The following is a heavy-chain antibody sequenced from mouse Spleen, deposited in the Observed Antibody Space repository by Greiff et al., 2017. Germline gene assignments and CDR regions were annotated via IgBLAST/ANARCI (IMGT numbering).Heavy chain of an antibody. D-gene: IGHD2-1*01. CDR1: GYTFTDYE. CDR3: TRGYYGNFWYFDV. V-gene: IGHV1-15*01. CDR2: IDPETGGT. Sequence: QVHVKQSGAELVRPGASVTLSCKASGYTFTDYEMHWVKQTPVHGLEWIGAIDPETGGTAYNQKFKGKAILTADKSSSTAYMELRSLTSEDSAVYYCTRGYYGNFWYFDVWGTGTTVTVSS. J-gene: IGHJ1*03.